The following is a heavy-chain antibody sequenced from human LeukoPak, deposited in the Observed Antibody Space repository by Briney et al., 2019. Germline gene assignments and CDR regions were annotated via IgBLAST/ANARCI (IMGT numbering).Heavy chain of an antibody. CDR2: ISGSGGNT. CDR3: AKERRITMAGTVDYFDY. Sequence: PGGSLRLSSAASGVTFYGYAMSWVPRAPGKALEWVSSISGSGGNTYYAVSEKGRLTISRDNSEHALYLQMNSLRGADTAVYYCAKERRITMAGTVDYFDYWRQGTMVTVPS. D-gene: IGHD6-19*01. V-gene: IGHV3-23*01. CDR1: GVTFYGYA. J-gene: IGHJ4*02.